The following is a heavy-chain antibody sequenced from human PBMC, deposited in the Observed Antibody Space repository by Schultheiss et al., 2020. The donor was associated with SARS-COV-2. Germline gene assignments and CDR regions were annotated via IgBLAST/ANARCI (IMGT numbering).Heavy chain of an antibody. V-gene: IGHV3-33*01. CDR1: GFTFSSYG. Sequence: GESLKISCAASGFTFSSYGMHWVRQAPGKGLEWVAVIWYDGSNKYYADSVKGRFTISRDNAKNSLYLQMNSLRAEDTAVYYCARDGGWLHRNFDYWGQGTLVTGSS. D-gene: IGHD5-12*01. CDR2: IWYDGSNK. CDR3: ARDGGWLHRNFDY. J-gene: IGHJ4*02.